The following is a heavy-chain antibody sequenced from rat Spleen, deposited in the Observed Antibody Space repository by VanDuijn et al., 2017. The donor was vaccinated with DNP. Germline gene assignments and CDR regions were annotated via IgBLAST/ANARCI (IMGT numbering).Heavy chain of an antibody. V-gene: IGHV3-3*01. Sequence: EVQLQESGPGLVKPSQSLSLTCSVTGYSITSNFRWSWIRKFPGNKLEWMGYINKAGSTNYNPSPKSRFSITRDTSKNQFFLQVNSVRNEDTATYYCAIQLGVFDYWGQGVMVIVSS. D-gene: IGHD5-1*01. CDR2: INKAGST. CDR3: AIQLGVFDY. CDR1: GYSITSNFR. J-gene: IGHJ2*01.